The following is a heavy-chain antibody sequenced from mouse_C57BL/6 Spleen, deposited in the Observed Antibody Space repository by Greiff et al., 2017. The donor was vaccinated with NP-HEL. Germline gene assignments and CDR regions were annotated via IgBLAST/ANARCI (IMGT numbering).Heavy chain of an antibody. D-gene: IGHD2-4*01. CDR3: TTGYDYGDGGFAY. J-gene: IGHJ3*01. V-gene: IGHV14-4*01. CDR1: GFNIKDDY. Sequence: VQLQQSGAELVRPGASVKLSCTASGFNIKDDYMHWVKQRPEQGLEWIGWIDPENGDTEYASKLQGKATITADTSSNTAYLQLSSLTSEDTAVYYCTTGYDYGDGGFAYWGQGTLVTVSA. CDR2: IDPENGDT.